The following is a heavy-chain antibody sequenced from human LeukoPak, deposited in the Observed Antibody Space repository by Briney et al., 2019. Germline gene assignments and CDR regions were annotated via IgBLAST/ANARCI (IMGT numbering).Heavy chain of an antibody. CDR2: INHSGST. Sequence: SETLSLTCTVSGASISSDNYYWGWIRQPPGKGLEWIGEINHSGSTNYNPSLKSRVTISVDTSKNQFSLKLSSVTAADTAVYYCARGLGTVVTGYWGQGTLVTVSS. D-gene: IGHD4-23*01. V-gene: IGHV4-39*07. CDR3: ARGLGTVVTGY. J-gene: IGHJ4*02. CDR1: GASISSDNYY.